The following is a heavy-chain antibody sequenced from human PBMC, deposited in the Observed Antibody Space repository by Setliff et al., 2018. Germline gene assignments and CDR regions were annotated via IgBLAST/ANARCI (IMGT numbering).Heavy chain of an antibody. Sequence: SETLSLTCTVSGGSISPYFWSWIRQPPGKGLEWIGYIYHNGNTNFNPSLKSRVTISVDTSKKQYSLNLNSVTAADTAVYYCASGLNNRDSTPGDYWGQGTLVTVSS. D-gene: IGHD2-21*02. CDR2: IYHNGNT. V-gene: IGHV4-59*12. CDR3: ASGLNNRDSTPGDY. CDR1: GGSISPYF. J-gene: IGHJ4*02.